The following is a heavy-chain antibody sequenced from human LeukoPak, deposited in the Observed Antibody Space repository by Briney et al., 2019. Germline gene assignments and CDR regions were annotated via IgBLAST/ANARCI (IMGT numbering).Heavy chain of an antibody. Sequence: ASVKVSCKASGYTFTSYGISWVRQAPGQGLEWMGWISAYNGNTNYAQKFQGRVTMTRDTSTSTVYMELSSLRSKDTAVYYCARRCGYSGYELDYWGQGTLVTVSS. J-gene: IGHJ4*02. V-gene: IGHV1-18*01. D-gene: IGHD5-12*01. CDR2: ISAYNGNT. CDR1: GYTFTSYG. CDR3: ARRCGYSGYELDY.